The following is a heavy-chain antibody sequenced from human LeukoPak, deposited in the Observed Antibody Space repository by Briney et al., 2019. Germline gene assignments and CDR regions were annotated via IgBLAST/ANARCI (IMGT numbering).Heavy chain of an antibody. CDR1: SGSISTYY. CDR3: ARGLKYSGTYGWFDL. D-gene: IGHD1-26*01. V-gene: IGHV4-4*07. CDR2: IYSDGST. J-gene: IGHJ5*02. Sequence: SETLSLTCTVSSGSISTYYWSWIRQPAGKGLEWIGRIYSDGSTNYNPSLKSRVTMSVDTSKNQFSLRLSSVTAADTAVYYCARGLKYSGTYGWFDLWGQGTLVIVSS.